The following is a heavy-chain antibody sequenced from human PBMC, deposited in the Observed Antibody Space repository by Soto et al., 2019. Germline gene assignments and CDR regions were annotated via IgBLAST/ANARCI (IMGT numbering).Heavy chain of an antibody. Sequence: SETLSLTCTVPGGSITNYYWTWIRQLPGKRLEWIAHIHNSGNTNSNPSLKSRVTISTDTSKNQISLRLTSVTAADTAMYYCARLQYTVVTPIDLWGQGTMVTVSS. J-gene: IGHJ3*01. CDR3: ARLQYTVVTPIDL. CDR2: IHNSGNT. D-gene: IGHD2-21*02. CDR1: GGSITNYY. V-gene: IGHV4-59*01.